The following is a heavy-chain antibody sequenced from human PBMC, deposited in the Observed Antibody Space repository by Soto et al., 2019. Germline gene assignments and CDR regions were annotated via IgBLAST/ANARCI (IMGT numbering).Heavy chain of an antibody. J-gene: IGHJ6*02. V-gene: IGHV1-46*01. CDR3: FSDIVLVPADPSYGMDV. CDR2: INPSGGST. CDR1: GYTFTSYY. Sequence: ASVKVSCKASGYTFTSYYMHWVRQAPGQGLEWMGIINPSGGSTSYAQKFQGRVTMTRDTSTSTVYMELSSLRSEDTAVYYCFSDIVLVPADPSYGMDVWGQGTTVTVSS. D-gene: IGHD2-2*01.